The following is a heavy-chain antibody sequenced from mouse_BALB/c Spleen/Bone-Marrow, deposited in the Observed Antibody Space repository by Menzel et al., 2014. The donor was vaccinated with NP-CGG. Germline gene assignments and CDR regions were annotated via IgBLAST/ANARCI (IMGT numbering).Heavy chain of an antibody. CDR2: INPSNGGT. CDR1: GYTFTSYY. V-gene: IGHV1S81*02. D-gene: IGHD2-4*01. Sequence: QVQLQQPGAELVKPGASVKLSCKASGYTFTSYYMYWVKQRPGQGLEWIGEINPSNGGTNFNEKFKSKATLTVDKSSSTAYMQLSSLTSEDSAVYYCTRSTMITYFDYWAKAPLSQSPQ. J-gene: IGHJ2*01. CDR3: TRSTMITYFDY.